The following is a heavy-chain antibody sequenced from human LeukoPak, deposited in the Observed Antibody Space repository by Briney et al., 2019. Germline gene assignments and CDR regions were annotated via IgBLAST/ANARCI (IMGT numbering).Heavy chain of an antibody. Sequence: GGSLRLSCAASGFTFSAYSMNWVRQAPGKGLEWISFIDSSTRTTFYADSVKGRFTISRDNAKNSLFLQMNSLRAEDTAVYYCAIPSPPQGYYGMDVWGQGTTVTVSS. CDR1: GFTFSAYS. CDR2: IDSSTRTT. J-gene: IGHJ6*02. CDR3: AIPSPPQGYYGMDV. V-gene: IGHV3-48*04.